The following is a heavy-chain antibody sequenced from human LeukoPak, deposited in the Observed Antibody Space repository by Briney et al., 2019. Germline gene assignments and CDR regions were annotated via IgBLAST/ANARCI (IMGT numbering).Heavy chain of an antibody. V-gene: IGHV3-21*01. D-gene: IGHD3-16*01. CDR1: GFTFSSYS. J-gene: IGHJ4*02. CDR2: ISSSSSYI. Sequence: GGSLRLSCAASGFTFSSYSMNWVRQAPGKGLEWVSSISSSSSYIYYADSVKGRFTISRDNAKNSLYLQMNSLRAEDTAVYYCARHRGPSLYNTVYFDYWGQGTLVTVSS. CDR3: ARHRGPSLYNTVYFDY.